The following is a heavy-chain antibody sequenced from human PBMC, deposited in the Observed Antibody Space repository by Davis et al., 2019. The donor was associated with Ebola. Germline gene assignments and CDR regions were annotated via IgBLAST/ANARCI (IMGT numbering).Heavy chain of an antibody. D-gene: IGHD3-22*01. V-gene: IGHV4-34*01. CDR1: GGSFSDYY. J-gene: IGHJ3*02. CDR3: TRAADSSGYWSANAFDI. Sequence: MPGGSLRLSCGVYGGSFSDYYWNWIRQPPGKGLEWIGEINHSGSATYNPSLKTRVTISVDTSKSQFSLKLNSVTAADTAVYYCTRAADSSGYWSANAFDIWGQGTMVTVSA. CDR2: INHSGSA.